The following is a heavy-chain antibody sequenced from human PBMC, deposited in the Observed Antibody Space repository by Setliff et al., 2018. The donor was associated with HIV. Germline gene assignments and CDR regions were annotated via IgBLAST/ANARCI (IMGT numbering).Heavy chain of an antibody. Sequence: ASVKVSCKISGFLMTAYGINWVRQAPGQGPEWMGWFTSYNNKADFAPKFQGRVTLTTNTFTSTAYMELRSLRSDDTAVYYCARGGDPPYYFLGMDVWGQGTSVTVSS. J-gene: IGHJ6*02. V-gene: IGHV1-18*01. CDR2: FTSYNNKA. CDR1: GFLMTAYG. CDR3: ARGGDPPYYFLGMDV. D-gene: IGHD2-21*02.